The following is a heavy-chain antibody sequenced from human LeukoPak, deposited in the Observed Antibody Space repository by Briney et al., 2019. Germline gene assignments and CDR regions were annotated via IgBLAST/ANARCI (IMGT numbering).Heavy chain of an antibody. Sequence: SETLSLTCAVYGGSFSGYYWSWIRQPPGKGLEWIGEINHSGSTNYNPSLKSRVTISVDTSKNQFSLKLSSVTAADTAVYYCARGPRLVGAVDAFDIWGQGTMVTVSS. CDR1: GGSFSGYY. CDR2: INHSGST. V-gene: IGHV4-34*01. J-gene: IGHJ3*02. CDR3: ARGPRLVGAVDAFDI. D-gene: IGHD1-26*01.